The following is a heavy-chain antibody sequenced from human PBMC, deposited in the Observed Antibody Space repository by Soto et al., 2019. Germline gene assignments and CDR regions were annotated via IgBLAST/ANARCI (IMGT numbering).Heavy chain of an antibody. CDR2: IIPIFGTA. J-gene: IGHJ6*02. V-gene: IGHV1-69*13. D-gene: IGHD1-26*01. CDR1: GGTFSSYA. Sequence: ASVKVSCKASGGTFSSYAISWVRQAPGQGLEWMGGIIPIFGTANYAQKFQGRVTITADESTSTAYMELSSLRSEDTAVYYCASGVLVGATTGPYYYYGMDVWGQGTTVTVSS. CDR3: ASGVLVGATTGPYYYYGMDV.